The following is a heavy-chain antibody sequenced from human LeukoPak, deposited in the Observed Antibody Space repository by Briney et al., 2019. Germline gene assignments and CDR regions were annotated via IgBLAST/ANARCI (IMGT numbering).Heavy chain of an antibody. D-gene: IGHD3-22*01. CDR2: ISWDGGST. Sequence: LTGGSLRLSCAASGFTFDDYTMHWVRQAPGKGLEWVSLISWDGGSTYYADSVKGRFTISRDNSKNSLYLQMNSLRTGDTALYYCAKDTSTYYYDSSGYQFDYWGQGTLVTVSS. J-gene: IGHJ4*02. V-gene: IGHV3-43*01. CDR3: AKDTSTYYYDSSGYQFDY. CDR1: GFTFDDYT.